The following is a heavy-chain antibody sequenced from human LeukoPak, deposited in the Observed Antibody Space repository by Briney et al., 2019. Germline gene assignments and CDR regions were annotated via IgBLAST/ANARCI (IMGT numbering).Heavy chain of an antibody. Sequence: ASVKVSFKASGYTFTVYYMHWVRQAPGQGLEWMGWINPNSGGTNYAQKFQGRVSVTRDTSISTAYMELSRLRSDDTAVYNCARELWELRGYFDYWGQGTLVTVSS. CDR1: GYTFTVYY. J-gene: IGHJ4*02. D-gene: IGHD1-26*01. CDR3: ARELWELRGYFDY. V-gene: IGHV1-2*02. CDR2: INPNSGGT.